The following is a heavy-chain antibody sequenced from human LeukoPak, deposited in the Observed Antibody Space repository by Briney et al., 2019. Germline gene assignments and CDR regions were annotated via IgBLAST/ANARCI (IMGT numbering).Heavy chain of an antibody. Sequence: GGSLRLLCSASGFTFRMYAMHWVRQAPEKGLEYVSVISSNGGRTYYADSVKDRFTISRDNSKSRLYLHMSSLRVEDTAVYYCVKDGADYGENGWFDPWGQGTLVTVSS. D-gene: IGHD4/OR15-4a*01. CDR3: VKDGADYGENGWFDP. V-gene: IGHV3-64D*09. CDR2: ISSNGGRT. CDR1: GFTFRMYA. J-gene: IGHJ5*02.